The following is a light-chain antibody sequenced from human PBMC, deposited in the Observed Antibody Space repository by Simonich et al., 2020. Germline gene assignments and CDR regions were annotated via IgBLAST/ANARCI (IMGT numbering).Light chain of an antibody. Sequence: QSVLRQPPSVSGAPGQRVTISCTGGSSNIGAGSDVHWYQQLPGTAPKLLIYGNSNRPSGVTDRFSGSKSGTSASLAITGLQAEDEADYYCQSYDSSLSGSVFGGGTKLTVL. J-gene: IGLJ3*02. CDR1: SSNIGAGSD. CDR3: QSYDSSLSGSV. V-gene: IGLV1-40*01. CDR2: GNS.